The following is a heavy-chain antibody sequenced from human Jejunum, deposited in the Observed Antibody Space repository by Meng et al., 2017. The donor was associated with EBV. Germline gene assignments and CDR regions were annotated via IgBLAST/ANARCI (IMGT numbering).Heavy chain of an antibody. CDR2: MNPNSGNT. V-gene: IGHV1-8*01. CDR3: ARGRVWGSYQDY. CDR1: GYTSTRYD. D-gene: IGHD3-16*02. Sequence: VPSGQAGAEVMKPVGSSKVHCKDSGYTSTRYDINWVRQATGQGLEWMGWMNPNSGNTGYAQKFQGRVTMTRNTSISTAYMELSSLRSEDTAVYYCARGRVWGSYQDYWGQGTLVTVSS. J-gene: IGHJ4*02.